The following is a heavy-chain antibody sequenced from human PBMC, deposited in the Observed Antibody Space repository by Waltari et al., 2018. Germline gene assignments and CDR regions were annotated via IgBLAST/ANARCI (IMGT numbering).Heavy chain of an antibody. CDR2: IYSGGDT. Sequence: EVQLVESGGGLIQPGGSLRLSCEVSGFTVSNNYIGWVRQAPGKGLGWVSVIYSGGDTYDADAGRGRVTISRDKSKNTLYLQMNSLRVEDTALYYCATWTGGSLGAFDNWGQGTMVTVSS. CDR3: ATWTGGSLGAFDN. V-gene: IGHV3-53*01. D-gene: IGHD7-27*01. J-gene: IGHJ3*02. CDR1: GFTVSNNY.